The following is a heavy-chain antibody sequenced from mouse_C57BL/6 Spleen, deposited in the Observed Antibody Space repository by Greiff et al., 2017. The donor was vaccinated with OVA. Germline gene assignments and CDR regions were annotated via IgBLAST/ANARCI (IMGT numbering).Heavy chain of an antibody. Sequence: VQLQQPGAELVKPGASVKLSCKASGYTFTSYWMHWVKQRPGRGLEWIGRIDPNSGGTKYNEKFKSKATLTVDKPSSTAYMQLSSLTSEDSAVYYCASGITTVVATKDFDYWGQGTTLTVSS. V-gene: IGHV1-72*01. CDR3: ASGITTVVATKDFDY. J-gene: IGHJ2*01. CDR2: IDPNSGGT. CDR1: GYTFTSYW. D-gene: IGHD1-1*01.